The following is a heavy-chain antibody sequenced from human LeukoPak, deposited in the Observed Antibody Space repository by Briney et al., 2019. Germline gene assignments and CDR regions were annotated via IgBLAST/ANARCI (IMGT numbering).Heavy chain of an antibody. CDR2: ISSTSGFR. J-gene: IGHJ4*02. V-gene: IGHV3-21*01. Sequence: PGGSLRLSCAASGFTFDTYSMNWVRQAPGKGLEWVSSISSTSGFRFYADSVKGRFTISRDNAKPSLYLQMNSLRAEDTAVYYCARDPNPLKSGWYPPNFFDFWGQGSLVTVSS. CDR1: GFTFDTYS. D-gene: IGHD6-19*01. CDR3: ARDPNPLKSGWYPPNFFDF.